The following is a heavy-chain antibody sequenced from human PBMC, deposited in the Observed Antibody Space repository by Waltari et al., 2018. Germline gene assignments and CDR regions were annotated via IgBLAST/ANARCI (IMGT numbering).Heavy chain of an antibody. D-gene: IGHD3-3*01. CDR3: ARDFGAINYFDY. V-gene: IGHV3-21*01. Sequence: EAQLVESGGGLVKPGGSLRLSCAASGFTFSSYSMNWVRQAPGKGLEWVSSISSSSSYIYYADSVKGRFTISRDNAKNSLYLQMNSLRAEDTAVYYCARDFGAINYFDYWGQGTLVTVSS. J-gene: IGHJ4*02. CDR1: GFTFSSYS. CDR2: ISSSSSYI.